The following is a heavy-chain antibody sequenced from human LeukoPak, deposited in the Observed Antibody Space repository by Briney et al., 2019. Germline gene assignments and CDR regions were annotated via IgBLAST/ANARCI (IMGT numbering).Heavy chain of an antibody. CDR2: ISSSSSYI. CDR3: ARDRSDYVWGRSFDY. Sequence: GGSLRLSCAASGFTFSSYSMNWVRQAPGKGLEWVSSISSSSSYIYYADSVKGRFTISRDNAKNSLYLQMNSLRAEDTAVYYCARDRSDYVWGRSFDYWGRGTLVTVSS. D-gene: IGHD3-16*01. J-gene: IGHJ4*02. CDR1: GFTFSSYS. V-gene: IGHV3-21*01.